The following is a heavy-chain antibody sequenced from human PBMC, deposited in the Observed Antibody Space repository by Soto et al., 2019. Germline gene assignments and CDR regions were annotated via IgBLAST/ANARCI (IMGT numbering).Heavy chain of an antibody. J-gene: IGHJ4*02. D-gene: IGHD7-27*01. CDR1: GFTFSTYT. Sequence: QVQLVESGGGVVQPGRSLRLSCVASGFTFSTYTMQWVRQAPGRGLEWVAVISNDGSKTHFADSVKGRFSISRDNSKNTLHLQMDSLRAEDTAVYYCAKDHTFQPGDLGAAFDCWGQGTRVTVSS. V-gene: IGHV3-30-3*02. CDR3: AKDHTFQPGDLGAAFDC. CDR2: ISNDGSKT.